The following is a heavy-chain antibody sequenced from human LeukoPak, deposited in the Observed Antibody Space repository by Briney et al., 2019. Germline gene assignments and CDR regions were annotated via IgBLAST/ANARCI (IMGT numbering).Heavy chain of an antibody. CDR1: GYTFTSYD. CDR2: IIPIFGTA. V-gene: IGHV1-69*06. Sequence: SVKVSCKASGYTFTSYDISWVRQAPGQGLEWMGGIIPIFGTANYAQKLQGRVTITADKSTSTAYMELSSLRSEDTAVYYCARDGVGYGDSTYYYYYMDVWGKGTTVTVSS. J-gene: IGHJ6*03. CDR3: ARDGVGYGDSTYYYYYMDV. D-gene: IGHD4-17*01.